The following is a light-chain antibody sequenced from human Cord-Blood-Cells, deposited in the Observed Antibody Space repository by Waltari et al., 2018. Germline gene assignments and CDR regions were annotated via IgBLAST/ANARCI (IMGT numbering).Light chain of an antibody. CDR3: QQYGSSPYS. Sequence: EIALTHSPVTLSSSPGERATLCCRTSQSVSSSYLAWYQQKPGQAPRLLIYGASSRATGIPDRFSGSGSGTDFTLTISRLEPEDFAVYYCQQYGSSPYSFGQGTKLEIK. CDR2: GAS. J-gene: IGKJ2*03. V-gene: IGKV3-20*01. CDR1: QSVSSSY.